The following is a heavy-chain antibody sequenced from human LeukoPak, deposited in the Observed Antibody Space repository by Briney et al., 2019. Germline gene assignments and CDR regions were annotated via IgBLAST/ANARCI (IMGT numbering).Heavy chain of an antibody. D-gene: IGHD3-22*01. CDR2: IYTSGST. CDR1: GGSISSYS. CDR3: ARASSGSYYYFDY. Sequence: PSETLSLTCTVSGGSISSYSWNWIRQPAGKGLEWIGRIYTSGSTNYNPSLKSQVTMSVDTSKNQFSLKLSSVTAADTAIYYCARASSGSYYYFDYWGQGTLVTVPS. V-gene: IGHV4-4*07. J-gene: IGHJ4*02.